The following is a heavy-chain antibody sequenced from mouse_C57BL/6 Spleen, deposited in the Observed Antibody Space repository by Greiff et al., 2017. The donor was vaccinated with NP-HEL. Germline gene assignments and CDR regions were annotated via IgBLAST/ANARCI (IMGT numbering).Heavy chain of an antibody. D-gene: IGHD1-1*01. Sequence: QVQLQQPGAELVMPGASVKLSCKASGYTFTSYWMHWVKQRPGQGLEWIGEIDPSDSYTNYNQKFKGKSTLTVDKSSSPAYRQLSSLTSEDSAVYYCARGTTVVYFDYWGQGTTLTVSS. CDR3: ARGTTVVYFDY. CDR1: GYTFTSYW. J-gene: IGHJ2*01. CDR2: IDPSDSYT. V-gene: IGHV1-69*01.